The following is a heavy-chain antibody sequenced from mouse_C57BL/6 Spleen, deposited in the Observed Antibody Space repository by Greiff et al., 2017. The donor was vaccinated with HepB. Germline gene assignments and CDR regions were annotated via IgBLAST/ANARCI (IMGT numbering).Heavy chain of an antibody. CDR3: ARGNYPFAY. V-gene: IGHV3-6*01. CDR1: GYSITSGYY. D-gene: IGHD2-1*01. Sequence: EVQLQQSGPGLVKPSQSLSLTCSVTGYSITSGYYWNWIRQFPGNKLEWMGYISYDGSNNYNPSLKNRISITRDTSKNQFLLKLNSVTTEDTATYYCARGNYPFAYWGQGTLVTVSA. J-gene: IGHJ3*01. CDR2: ISYDGSN.